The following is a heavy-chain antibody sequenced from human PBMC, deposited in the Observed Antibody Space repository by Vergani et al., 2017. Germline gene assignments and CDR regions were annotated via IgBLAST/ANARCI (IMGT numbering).Heavy chain of an antibody. D-gene: IGHD5-18*01. CDR2: IYTSGST. Sequence: QVQLQESGPGLVKPSQTLSLTCTVSGGSISSGSYYWSWIRQPAGKGLEWIGRIYTSGSTNYNPSLKSRVTISVDTSKNQFSLKLSSVTAADTAVYYCARDKGTAMVTTNWFDPWGQGTLVTVSS. CDR3: ARDKGTAMVTTNWFDP. V-gene: IGHV4-61*02. J-gene: IGHJ5*02. CDR1: GGSISSGSYY.